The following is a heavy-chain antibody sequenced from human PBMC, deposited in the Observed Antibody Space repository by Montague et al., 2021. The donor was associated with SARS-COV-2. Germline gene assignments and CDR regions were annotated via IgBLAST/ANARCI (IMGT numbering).Heavy chain of an antibody. Sequence: SETLSLTCVVSGGSFSGYYWSWIRQPPGKGLQWFGEINHRGSTNYNPSLKSRVTISVDTSKNKFSLKLISVNAAETAVYYCARVRYYGSGTSVGMDVWGQGTTVTVSS. D-gene: IGHD3-10*01. J-gene: IGHJ6*02. V-gene: IGHV4-34*01. CDR3: ARVRYYGSGTSVGMDV. CDR2: INHRGST. CDR1: GGSFSGYY.